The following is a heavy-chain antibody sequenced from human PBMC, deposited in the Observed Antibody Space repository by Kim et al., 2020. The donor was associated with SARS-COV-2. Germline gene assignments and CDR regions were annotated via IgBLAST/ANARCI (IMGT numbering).Heavy chain of an antibody. D-gene: IGHD5-12*01. CDR1: GFTFGDYA. V-gene: IGHV3-49*04. CDR3: TRPKPDGYNFYYYGMDV. Sequence: GGSLRLSCTASGFTFGDYAMSWVRQAPGKGLEWVGFIRSKAYGGTTEYAASVKGRFTISRDDSKSIAYLQMNSLKTEDTAVYYCTRPKPDGYNFYYYGMDVWGQGTTVTVSS. CDR2: IRSKAYGGTT. J-gene: IGHJ6*02.